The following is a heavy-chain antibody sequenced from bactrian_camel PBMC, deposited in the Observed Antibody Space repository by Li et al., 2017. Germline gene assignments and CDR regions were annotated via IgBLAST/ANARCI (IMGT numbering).Heavy chain of an antibody. Sequence: QLVESGGGSVRAGGSLRLSCTASGYTCGRSGSCCMGWFRQAPGKEREGVAAIRSDGTTSYEDSVKGRVIISKDIAKGTMYLQMNSLRPEDSAMYYCTAEEGSYCYVYRELWMTKDYVYMNWGQGTQVTVS. D-gene: IGHD2*01. J-gene: IGHJ4*01. CDR1: GYTCGRSGSCC. CDR2: IRSDGTT. CDR3: TAEEGSYCYVYRELWMTKDYVYMN. V-gene: IGHV3S55*01.